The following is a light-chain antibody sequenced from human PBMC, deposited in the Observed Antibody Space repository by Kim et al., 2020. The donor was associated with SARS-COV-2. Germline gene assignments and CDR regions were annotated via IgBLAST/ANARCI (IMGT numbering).Light chain of an antibody. CDR1: KLGDTF. CDR3: QAWDSNSGV. V-gene: IGLV3-1*01. CDR2: QET. J-gene: IGLJ2*01. Sequence: SLSPGHTACISCSVDKLGDTFVSLYKQKPVLSLVLFIYQETKRPPGIPERFSVSTSGNTASLTISATQAMDESDYYCQAWDSNSGVFGGGTQLTVL.